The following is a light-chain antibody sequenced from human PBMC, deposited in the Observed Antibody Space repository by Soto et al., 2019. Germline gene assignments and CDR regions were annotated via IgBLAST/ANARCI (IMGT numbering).Light chain of an antibody. CDR3: SSYTTSNTWL. V-gene: IGLV2-14*01. Sequence: QSALTQPASVSGSPGQSITISCTATTSDVGGFDSVSWYQQHPGTAPRVIIYEVSNRPSGVSYRFSGSKSANTASLTISGLQADDEDDYYCSSYTTSNTWLFGGGTKLTVL. CDR1: TSDVGGFDS. CDR2: EVS. J-gene: IGLJ3*02.